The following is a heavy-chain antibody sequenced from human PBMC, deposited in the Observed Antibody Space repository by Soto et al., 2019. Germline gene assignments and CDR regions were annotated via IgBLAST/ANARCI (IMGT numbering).Heavy chain of an antibody. Sequence: ASVKVSCKASGYTFTSYDINWVRQATGQGLEWMGWMSANNGNTNYAQKLQGRVTMTTDTSTSTAYMELRSLRSDDTAVYYCARDPVLMVELPRDGDYHYGMDVWGQGTTVPVSS. J-gene: IGHJ6*02. CDR2: MSANNGNT. D-gene: IGHD2-8*01. CDR3: ARDPVLMVELPRDGDYHYGMDV. CDR1: GYTFTSYD. V-gene: IGHV1-18*01.